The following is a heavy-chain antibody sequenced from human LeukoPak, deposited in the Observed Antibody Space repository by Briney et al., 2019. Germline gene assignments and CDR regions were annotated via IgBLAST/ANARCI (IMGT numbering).Heavy chain of an antibody. Sequence: GGSLRLSCAASGFAFSNFAMHWVRQAPGKGLEWVAMISYDGRSQYFAESVKGRFTISRGNSKNTLYLQMNSLRPDDTAIFYCARDTYGMDVWGKGTTVTVSS. V-gene: IGHV3-30*04. CDR2: ISYDGRSQ. CDR3: ARDTYGMDV. CDR1: GFAFSNFA. J-gene: IGHJ6*04.